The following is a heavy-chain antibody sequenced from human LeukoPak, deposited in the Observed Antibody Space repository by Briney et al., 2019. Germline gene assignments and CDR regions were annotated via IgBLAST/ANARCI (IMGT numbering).Heavy chain of an antibody. D-gene: IGHD6-19*01. CDR1: GYTFTGYY. Sequence: ASVTVSCKASGYTFTGYYMHWVRQAPGQGLEWMGWINPNSGGTNYAQKFQGRVTITADKSTSTAYMELSSLRSEDTAVYYCARDRPPPNIQWLAVNWFDPWGQGTLVTVSS. CDR2: INPNSGGT. CDR3: ARDRPPPNIQWLAVNWFDP. V-gene: IGHV1-2*02. J-gene: IGHJ5*02.